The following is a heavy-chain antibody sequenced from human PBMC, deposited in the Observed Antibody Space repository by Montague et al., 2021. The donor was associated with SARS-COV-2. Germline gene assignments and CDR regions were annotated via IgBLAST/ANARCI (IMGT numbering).Heavy chain of an antibody. V-gene: IGHV4-39*02. D-gene: IGHD5-12*01. J-gene: IGHJ3*02. CDR3: ARRGRKLLAVATTSGGFDI. CDR2: IYDSGST. Sequence: SETLSLTCTVSGGSISSSNYYWDWIRQPPGKGLEWIGSIYDSGSTYYNPSLKSRVTISVDTSKNHFSLKLSSVTAADTAVYYCARRGRKLLAVATTSGGFDIWGQGTMVTVSS. CDR1: GGSISSSNYY.